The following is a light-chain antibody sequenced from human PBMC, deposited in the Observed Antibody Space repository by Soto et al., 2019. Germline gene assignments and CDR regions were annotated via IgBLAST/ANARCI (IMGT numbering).Light chain of an antibody. CDR3: QQYGSPPAT. J-gene: IGKJ1*01. CDR1: QSVSSSY. CDR2: GAS. V-gene: IGKV3-20*01. Sequence: EIVLTQSPGTLSLSPGERATLSCRASQSVSSSYLAWYQQKPGQAPRLLIYGASSRATGIPDRFSGSGSGTDFSLPSSRLEPEDFAVYYRQQYGSPPATFGQGTKVQIQ.